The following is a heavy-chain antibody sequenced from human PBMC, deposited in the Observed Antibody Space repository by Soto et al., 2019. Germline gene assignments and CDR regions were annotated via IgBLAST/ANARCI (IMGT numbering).Heavy chain of an antibody. J-gene: IGHJ4*02. V-gene: IGHV3-21*01. Sequence: EVQLVESGGGLVKPGGSLRLSCAASGFTFSSYSMNWVRQAPGKGLEWVSSISSSSSYIYYADSVKGRFTISRDNAKNSLYLQMNSLRAEDTAVYYCARVKSGWFPQYDYWGQGTLVTVSS. CDR3: ARVKSGWFPQYDY. CDR2: ISSSSSYI. CDR1: GFTFSSYS. D-gene: IGHD6-19*01.